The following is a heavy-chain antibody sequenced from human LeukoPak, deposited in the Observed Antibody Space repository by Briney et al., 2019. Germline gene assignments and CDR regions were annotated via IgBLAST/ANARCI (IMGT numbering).Heavy chain of an antibody. Sequence: QPGRSLRLSCTASGFTFGDYAMSWFRQAPGRGLEWVGFIRSKAYGGTTEYAASVKGRFTISRDDSKSIAYLQMNSLKTEDTAVYYCTRDPGIVGAQGAFDIWGQGTMATVSS. CDR3: TRDPGIVGAQGAFDI. V-gene: IGHV3-49*03. D-gene: IGHD1-26*01. J-gene: IGHJ3*02. CDR1: GFTFGDYA. CDR2: IRSKAYGGTT.